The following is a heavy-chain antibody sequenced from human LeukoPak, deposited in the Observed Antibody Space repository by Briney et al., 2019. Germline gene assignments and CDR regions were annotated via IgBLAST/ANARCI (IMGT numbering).Heavy chain of an antibody. CDR3: ARGRPGIAAAGTRDWFDP. CDR1: GYTVTSYD. J-gene: IGHJ5*02. V-gene: IGHV1-8*02. Sequence: ASVKVSCKASGYTVTSYDINWVRQATGQGLEWMGWLNPNSGNTGYAQKFQGRVTMTRNTSISTAYMELSSLRSEDTAVYYCARGRPGIAAAGTRDWFDPWGQGALVTVSS. CDR2: LNPNSGNT. D-gene: IGHD6-13*01.